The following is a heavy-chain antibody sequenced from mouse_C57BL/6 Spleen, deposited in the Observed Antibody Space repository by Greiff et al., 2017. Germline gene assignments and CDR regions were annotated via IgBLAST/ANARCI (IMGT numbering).Heavy chain of an antibody. J-gene: IGHJ2*01. V-gene: IGHV14-4*01. CDR3: TTRYDYDLDY. CDR1: GFNIKDDY. D-gene: IGHD2-4*01. Sequence: DVQLQESGAELVRPGASVKLSCTASGFNIKDDYMHWVKQRPEQGLEWIGWIDPENGDTEYASKFQGKATITADTSSNTAYLQLSSLTSEDTAVYYCTTRYDYDLDYWGQGTTLTVSS. CDR2: IDPENGDT.